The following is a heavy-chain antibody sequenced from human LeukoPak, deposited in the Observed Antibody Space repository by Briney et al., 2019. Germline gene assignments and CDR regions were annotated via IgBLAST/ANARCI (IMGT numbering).Heavy chain of an antibody. Sequence: GSLRLSCAASGFTVSSNYMSWVRQAPGKGLEWVSVIYSGGSTYYADSVKGRFTISRDNSKNTLYLQMNSLRAEDTAVYYCARGQGPYYYYGMDVWGQGTTVTVSS. CDR1: GFTVSSNY. J-gene: IGHJ6*02. CDR3: ARGQGPYYYYGMDV. V-gene: IGHV3-53*01. CDR2: IYSGGST.